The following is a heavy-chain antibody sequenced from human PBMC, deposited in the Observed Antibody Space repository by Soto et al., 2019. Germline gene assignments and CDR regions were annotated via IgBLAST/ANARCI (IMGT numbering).Heavy chain of an antibody. CDR2: IIPIFGTA. CDR1: GGTFSSYA. D-gene: IGHD1-26*01. CDR3: ARGSGSYPTLFDY. V-gene: IGHV1-69*13. Sequence: SVKLSCKASGGTFSSYAISWVRQAPGQGLEWMGGIIPIFGTANYAQKFQGRVTITADESTSTAYMELSSLRSEDTAVYYCARGSGSYPTLFDYWGQGTLVTVSS. J-gene: IGHJ4*02.